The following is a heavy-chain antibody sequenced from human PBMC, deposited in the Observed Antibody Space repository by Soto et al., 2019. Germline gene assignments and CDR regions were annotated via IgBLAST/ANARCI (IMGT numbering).Heavy chain of an antibody. CDR1: GFIFSNYA. CDR3: AKAKSVKSSSWSSDYYYGMDV. CDR2: LRGSGETT. D-gene: IGHD6-6*01. V-gene: IGHV3-23*01. J-gene: IGHJ6*02. Sequence: VQLLESGGGSVQPGGSLRLSCAVSGFIFSNYAMSWVRQAPGKGLEWVSALRGSGETTYYADSVKGRFTISRDNSKNTLYLQMNSLRAEDSAVYYCAKAKSVKSSSWSSDYYYGMDVWGQGTTVTVSS.